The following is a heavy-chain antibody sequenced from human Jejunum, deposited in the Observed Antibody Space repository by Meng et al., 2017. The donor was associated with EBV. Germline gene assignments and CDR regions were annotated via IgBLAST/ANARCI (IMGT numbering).Heavy chain of an antibody. CDR1: GYTFTDYY. V-gene: IGHV1-2*06. CDR2: VNPNSGVT. CDR3: ARPISGYTYYFDY. D-gene: IGHD5-18*01. Sequence: QVQPVQSGTEVKEPGSSVKVSCKASGYTFTDYYLHWVRQAPGQGLEWMGRVNPNSGVTNYAEKFQGRVTMTRDTSISTSYMEVSRLTSDDTAVYYCARPISGYTYYFDYWGQGTLVTVSS. J-gene: IGHJ4*02.